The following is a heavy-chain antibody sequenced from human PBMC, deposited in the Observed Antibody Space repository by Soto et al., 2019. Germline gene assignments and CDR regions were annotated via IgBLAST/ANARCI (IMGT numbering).Heavy chain of an antibody. CDR1: GYTFTSYD. J-gene: IGHJ4*02. Sequence: ASVKVSCKASGYTFTSYDINWVRQATGQGLEWMGWMNPNSGNTGYAQKFQGRVTMTRNTSISTAYMELSSLRSEDTAVYYCARFSGDRSGVDYWGQGTLVTVSS. CDR3: ARFSGDRSGVDY. V-gene: IGHV1-8*01. D-gene: IGHD3-10*01. CDR2: MNPNSGNT.